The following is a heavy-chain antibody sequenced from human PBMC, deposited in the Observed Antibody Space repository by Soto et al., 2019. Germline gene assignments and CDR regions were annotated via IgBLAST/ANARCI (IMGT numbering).Heavy chain of an antibody. CDR3: ARFDPRDAFDT. CDR1: GGSVSSGSYY. V-gene: IGHV4-61*01. CDR2: IYYSGST. Sequence: KPSETLSLTCTVSGGSVSSGSYYWSWIRQPPGKGLEWIGYIYYSGSTNYNPSLKSRVTISVDTSKNQFSLKLSSVTAADTAVYYCARFDPRDAFDTWGQGTMVTVSS. J-gene: IGHJ3*02. D-gene: IGHD3-9*01.